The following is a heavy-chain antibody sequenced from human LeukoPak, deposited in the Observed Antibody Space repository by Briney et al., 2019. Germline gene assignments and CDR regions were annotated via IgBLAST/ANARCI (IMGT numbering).Heavy chain of an antibody. CDR1: GFTFSSYD. V-gene: IGHV3-13*01. J-gene: IGHJ4*02. Sequence: PGGSLRLSCAASGFTFSSYDMHWVRQATGKGLEWVSAIGTAGDTYYPGSVKGRFTISRENAKNSLYLQMNSLRAGDTAVYYCARMRVLMGYGYWGQGTLVTVSS. CDR3: ARMRVLMGYGY. CDR2: IGTAGDT. D-gene: IGHD5-18*01.